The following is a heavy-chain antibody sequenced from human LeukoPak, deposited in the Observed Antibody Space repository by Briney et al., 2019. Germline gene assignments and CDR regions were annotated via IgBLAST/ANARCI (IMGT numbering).Heavy chain of an antibody. J-gene: IGHJ4*02. CDR2: IYYSGST. CDR1: GGSISSSSYY. Sequence: SETLSLSCTVSGGSISSSSYYWGWIRQPPGKGLEWIGSIYYSGSTYYNPSLKSRVTISVDTSKNQFSLKLSSVTAADTAVYYCARRAMITFGGVIVSFRDYWGQGTLVTVSS. D-gene: IGHD3-16*02. V-gene: IGHV4-39*01. CDR3: ARRAMITFGGVIVSFRDY.